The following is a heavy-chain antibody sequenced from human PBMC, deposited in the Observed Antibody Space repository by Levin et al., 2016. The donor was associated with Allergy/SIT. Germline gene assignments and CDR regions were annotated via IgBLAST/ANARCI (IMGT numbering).Heavy chain of an antibody. D-gene: IGHD4-17*01. CDR1: GYTFTSYG. J-gene: IGHJ4*02. V-gene: IGHV1-18*04. CDR2: ISAYNGNT. CDR3: ARGRPPDYGDLYYFDY. Sequence: ASVKVSCKASGYTFTSYGISWVRQAPGQGLEWMGWISAYNGNTNYAQKLQGRVTMTTDTSTSTAYMELSSLRSEDTAVYYCARGRPPDYGDLYYFDYWGQGTLVTVSS.